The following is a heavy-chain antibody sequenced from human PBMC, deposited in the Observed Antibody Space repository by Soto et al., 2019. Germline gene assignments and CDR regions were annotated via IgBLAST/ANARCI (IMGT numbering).Heavy chain of an antibody. V-gene: IGHV4-59*08. J-gene: IGHJ6*02. CDR1: GGSISSINNHFSNHY. CDR2: ISNIGFT. D-gene: IGHD3-10*01. Sequence: ETLSLTGTVSGGSISSINNHFSNHYCSWIRLSPGKGLEWIGYISNIGFTRYNPSLKSRVSISVDTSKNQFSLKLTSVTAADTAVYYCTTQGFGGLHGLVDVWGQGTTVTVSS. CDR3: TTQGFGGLHGLVDV.